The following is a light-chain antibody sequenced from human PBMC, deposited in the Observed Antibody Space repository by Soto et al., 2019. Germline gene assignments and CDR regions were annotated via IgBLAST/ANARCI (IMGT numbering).Light chain of an antibody. CDR2: VNN. V-gene: IGLV1-51*01. CDR1: SSNIGNNY. CDR3: ATWDGSLPGEV. Sequence: QSVLTQSPSVSAAPGQQVTISCSGSSSNIGNNYVSWYQQLPGTAPKLLIYVNNKRPSGIPDRFSGSKSGTSGTLDITGLQTGDEADYYCATWDGSLPGEVFGGGTKVTVL. J-gene: IGLJ2*01.